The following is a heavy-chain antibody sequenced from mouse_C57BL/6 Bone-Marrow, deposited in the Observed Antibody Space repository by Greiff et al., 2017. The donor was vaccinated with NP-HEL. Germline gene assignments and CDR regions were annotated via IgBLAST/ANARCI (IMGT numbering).Heavy chain of an antibody. V-gene: IGHV1-47*01. Sequence: VMLVESGAELVKPGASVKMSCKASGYTFTTYPIEWMKQNHGKSLEWIGNFHPYNDDTKYNEKFKGKATLTVEKSSSTVYLELSRLTSDDSAVYYCARGYYGSSLFDYWGQGTTLTVSS. J-gene: IGHJ2*01. D-gene: IGHD1-1*01. CDR1: GYTFTTYP. CDR3: ARGYYGSSLFDY. CDR2: FHPYNDDT.